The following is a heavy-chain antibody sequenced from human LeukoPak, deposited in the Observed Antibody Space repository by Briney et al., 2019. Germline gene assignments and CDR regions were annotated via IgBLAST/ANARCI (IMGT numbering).Heavy chain of an antibody. CDR3: ARDPPHGMDV. Sequence: GGSLRLSCAASGFTFSSYAMHWVRQAPGKGLEWVSYISSTSSTIYYADSMKGRFTISRDNAKNSLYLQMNSLRAEDTAVYYCARDPPHGMDVWGQGTTVTVSS. CDR2: ISSTSSTI. CDR1: GFTFSSYA. J-gene: IGHJ6*02. V-gene: IGHV3-48*01.